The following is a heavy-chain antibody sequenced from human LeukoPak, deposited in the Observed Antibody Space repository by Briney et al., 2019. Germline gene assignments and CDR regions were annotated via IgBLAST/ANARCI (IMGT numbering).Heavy chain of an antibody. CDR3: AREYGDFDY. J-gene: IGHJ4*02. CDR2: INASGRT. CDR1: GDSINNYY. Sequence: SETLSLTCTVSGDSINNYYWSWIRQPAGKGLEWIGRINASGRTNYNSALKSRVTISIDTFRNQFSLKVKSVTAADTAVYYCAREYGDFDYWGQGTLVTVSS. V-gene: IGHV4-4*07. D-gene: IGHD2-21*01.